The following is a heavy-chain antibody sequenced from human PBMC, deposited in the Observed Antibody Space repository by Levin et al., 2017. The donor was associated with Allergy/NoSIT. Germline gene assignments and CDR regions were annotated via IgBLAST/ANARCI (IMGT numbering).Heavy chain of an antibody. CDR1: GFTFSSYE. CDR2: ISGSGDTI. V-gene: IGHV3-48*03. Sequence: PGGSLRLSCAASGFTFSSYEMNWVRQAPGKGLEWVSYISGSGDTIYYADSVKGRFTISRDNAKNSLYLQMNSLRAEDTAVYYCARVRGQLMANWGQGTLVTVSS. CDR3: ARVRGQLMAN. D-gene: IGHD2-2*01. J-gene: IGHJ4*02.